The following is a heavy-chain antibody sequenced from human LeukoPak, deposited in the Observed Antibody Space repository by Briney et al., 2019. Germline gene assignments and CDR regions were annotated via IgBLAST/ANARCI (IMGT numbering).Heavy chain of an antibody. J-gene: IGHJ5*02. CDR2: INPNSGGT. V-gene: IGHV1-2*06. CDR1: GYTFTGYY. Sequence: ASVKVSCKASGYTFTGYYMHWVRQAPGQGLEWMGRINPNSGGTNYAQKFQGRVTMTRDTSISTAYMELSRLRSDDTAVYYCAREGSWIQPWLREWFDPWGQGTLVTVSS. CDR3: AREGSWIQPWLREWFDP. D-gene: IGHD5-18*01.